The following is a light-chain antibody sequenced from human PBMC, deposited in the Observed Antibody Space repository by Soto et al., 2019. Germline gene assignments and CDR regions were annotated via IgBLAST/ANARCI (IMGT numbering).Light chain of an antibody. Sequence: TQSPPTMSVSPGGRAALSCRASQSVSSNLAWYQQKPGQAPRLLVYGASTRASGIPARFSGSGSGIEFTLTLSSLQSEDFAVYCCQQYYKLPWTFGQGTKVDI. CDR3: QQYYKLPWT. CDR1: QSVSSN. J-gene: IGKJ1*01. CDR2: GAS. V-gene: IGKV3-15*01.